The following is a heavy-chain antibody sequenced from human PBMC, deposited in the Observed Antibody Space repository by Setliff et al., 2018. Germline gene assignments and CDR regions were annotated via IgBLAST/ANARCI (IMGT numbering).Heavy chain of an antibody. CDR3: ARGRMRGSCSGPSCTYDPFDI. J-gene: IGHJ3*02. V-gene: IGHV4-59*12. CDR1: GVSIRSYY. D-gene: IGHD2-2*01. CDR2: IFYSGSS. Sequence: SETLSLTCTVSGVSIRSYYWSWIRQPPGKGLEWIGYIFYSGSSNYNPSLQSRVSISVDTSKNQLSLKLTSVTAADTAVYYCARGRMRGSCSGPSCTYDPFDIWGQGTPVTVSS.